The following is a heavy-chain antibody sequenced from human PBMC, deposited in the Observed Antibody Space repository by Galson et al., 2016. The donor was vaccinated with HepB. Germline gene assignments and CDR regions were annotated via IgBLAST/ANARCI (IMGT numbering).Heavy chain of an antibody. CDR1: GYTFTSNA. CDR3: ARRRGAGGGFDY. CDR2: ISTYYGNT. J-gene: IGHJ4*02. Sequence: SVKVSCKASGYTFTSNAIIWVRQAPGQGLEWMGWISTYYGNTKYAQKFQGRVTVTTDTSTSTAYLVLRSLISDDTAVYFCARRRGAGGGFDYWGQVTLVTVSS. D-gene: IGHD4-23*01. V-gene: IGHV1-18*01.